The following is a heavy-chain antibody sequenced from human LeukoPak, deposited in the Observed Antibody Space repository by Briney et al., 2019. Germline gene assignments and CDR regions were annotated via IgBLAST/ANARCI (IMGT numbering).Heavy chain of an antibody. CDR3: ARVPPATAHYYYYGLDV. CDR2: IIPIFGTA. CDR1: GGTFSSYA. Sequence: SVKVSCKASGGTFSSYAISWVRQAPGQGLEWMGGIIPIFGTANYAQKFQGRVTITADESTSTAYMELSSLRSEDTTVYYCARVPPATAHYYYYGLDVWGKGTTVTVSS. V-gene: IGHV1-69*13. D-gene: IGHD2-2*01. J-gene: IGHJ6*04.